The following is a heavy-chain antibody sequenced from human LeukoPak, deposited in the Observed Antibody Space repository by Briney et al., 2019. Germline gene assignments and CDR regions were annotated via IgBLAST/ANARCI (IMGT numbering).Heavy chain of an antibody. CDR1: GFSFSSYE. J-gene: IGHJ6*04. CDR3: AELGITMIGGV. D-gene: IGHD3-10*02. Sequence: PGGSLRLSCAASGFSFSSYEMNWVRRAPGKGLEWVSYISSSGSTKYYADSVKGRFTMSRDNAKNSLYLQMNSLRAEDTAVYYCAELGITMIGGVWGKGTTVTISS. CDR2: ISSSGSTK. V-gene: IGHV3-48*03.